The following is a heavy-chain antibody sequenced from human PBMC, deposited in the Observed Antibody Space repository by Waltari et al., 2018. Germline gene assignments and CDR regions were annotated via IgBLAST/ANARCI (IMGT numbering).Heavy chain of an antibody. CDR3: ARRPYDISTGGFDY. CDR2: FYYGGT. CDR1: GDSISLKSYY. D-gene: IGHD3-9*01. J-gene: IGHJ4*02. V-gene: IGHV4-39*02. Sequence: QVQLQESGPGLVNPSETLSPSCPVAGDSISLKSYYWGWIRQPPGKGLEWIGSFYYGGTNYNPSLKSRVTISADTSKNRFSLKLNSVTATDTAVYYCARRPYDISTGGFDYWGQGILVTVSA.